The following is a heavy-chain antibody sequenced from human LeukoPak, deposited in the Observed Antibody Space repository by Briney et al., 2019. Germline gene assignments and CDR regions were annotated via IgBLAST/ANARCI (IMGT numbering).Heavy chain of an antibody. CDR2: ISAYNGNT. D-gene: IGHD3-22*01. V-gene: IGHV1-18*01. CDR3: ARYRLYDSSGYYFDY. J-gene: IGHJ4*02. CDR1: GYSFTSYG. Sequence: GESLKISCKGSGYSFTSYGISWVRQAPGQGLEWMGWISAYNGNTNYAQQLQGRVTMTTDTSTSTAYMELRSLRSDDTAVYYCARYRLYDSSGYYFDYWGQGTLVTVSS.